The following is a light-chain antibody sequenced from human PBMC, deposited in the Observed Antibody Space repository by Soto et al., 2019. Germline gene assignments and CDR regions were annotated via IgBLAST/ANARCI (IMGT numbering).Light chain of an antibody. CDR2: GNS. J-gene: IGLJ1*01. CDR1: SSNFGAGYD. CDR3: GTWYSSLSAYV. V-gene: IGLV1-40*01. Sequence: QSVLTQPPSVSGAPGQRVTISCTGSSSNFGAGYDVHWYQQLPGTAPKLLIYGNSNRPSGVPDRFSGSKFGTSATLGITGLQTGDEADYYCGTWYSSLSAYVFGTGTKVTVL.